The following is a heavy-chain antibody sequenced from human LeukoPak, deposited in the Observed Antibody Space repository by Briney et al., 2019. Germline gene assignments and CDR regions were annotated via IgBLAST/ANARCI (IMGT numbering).Heavy chain of an antibody. V-gene: IGHV3-23*01. J-gene: IGHJ6*02. CDR2: IDYSGAYT. Sequence: GGSLRLSCAASGFIFSNYAMSWVRQAPGKGLEWVSTIDYSGAYTYYADSVKGRFTISRDNSKNTLYMQMNSLRAEDTAIYYCAKVPYSDYGSGRSPFMDVWGQGTTVAVS. CDR1: GFIFSNYA. CDR3: AKVPYSDYGSGRSPFMDV. D-gene: IGHD3-10*01.